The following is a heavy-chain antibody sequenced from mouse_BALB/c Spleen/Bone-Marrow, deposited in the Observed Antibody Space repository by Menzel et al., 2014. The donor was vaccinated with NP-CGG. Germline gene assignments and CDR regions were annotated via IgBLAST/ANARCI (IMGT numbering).Heavy chain of an antibody. D-gene: IGHD2-2*01. V-gene: IGHV1-7*01. CDR3: ARSGGYDGFSY. J-gene: IGHJ2*01. CDR1: GYTFTSYW. CDR2: INPSTGYT. Sequence: QVQLKQSGAELAKPGASVKMSCEASGYTFTSYWMHWVKQRPGQGLEWIGYINPSTGYTEYNQKFKDKATSTADKSSSTAYMQLSSLTSEDSAVYYCARSGGYDGFSYWGQGTTLTVSS.